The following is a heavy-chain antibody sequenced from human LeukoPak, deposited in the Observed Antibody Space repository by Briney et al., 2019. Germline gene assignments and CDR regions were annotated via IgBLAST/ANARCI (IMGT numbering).Heavy chain of an antibody. CDR1: GYTFTSYY. CDR2: TNPSGGST. V-gene: IGHV1-46*01. Sequence: ASVKVSCKASGYTFTSYYMHWVRQAPGQGLEWMGITNPSGGSTSYAQKFQGRVTMTRDTSTSTVYMELSSLRSEDTAVYYCARSPGDIVVVVATPTDYWGQGTLVTVSS. D-gene: IGHD2-15*01. J-gene: IGHJ4*02. CDR3: ARSPGDIVVVVATPTDY.